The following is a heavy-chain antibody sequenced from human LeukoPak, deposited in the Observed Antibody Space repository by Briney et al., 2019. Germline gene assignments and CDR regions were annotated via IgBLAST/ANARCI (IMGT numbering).Heavy chain of an antibody. Sequence: ASVKVSCTASGYTFTGYYMHWVRQAPGQGLEWMGWINPNSGGTNYAQKFQSRVTMTRDTSISTAYMELSRLRSDDTAVYYCARDVSVTDTAMVIFDYWGQGTLVTVSS. J-gene: IGHJ4*02. CDR1: GYTFTGYY. CDR2: INPNSGGT. V-gene: IGHV1-2*02. D-gene: IGHD5-18*01. CDR3: ARDVSVTDTAMVIFDY.